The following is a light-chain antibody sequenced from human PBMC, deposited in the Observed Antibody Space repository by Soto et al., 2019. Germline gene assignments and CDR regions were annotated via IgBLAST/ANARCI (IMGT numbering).Light chain of an antibody. V-gene: IGKV3-11*01. CDR1: QSVSSY. CDR2: DAS. J-gene: IGKJ4*01. CDR3: QQRNNWSIT. Sequence: EIVLTQSPATLSLSPGERATLSCRASQSVSSYLAWYKQKPGQAHRLLIYDASHRATGIPARVSSSGSATDFTVTIGSLEPESFAVYYCQQRNNWSITFGGGTKVEIK.